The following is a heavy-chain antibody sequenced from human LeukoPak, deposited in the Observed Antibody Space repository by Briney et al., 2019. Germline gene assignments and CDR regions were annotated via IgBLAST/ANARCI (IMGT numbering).Heavy chain of an antibody. D-gene: IGHD4-23*01. J-gene: IGHJ4*02. CDR3: AKVNGGNSHYFDY. CDR2: ISGSGGST. Sequence: GGSLRLSCAASGFTFSSYWMSWVRQAPGKGLEWVSAISGSGGSTYYADSVKGRFTISRDNSKNTLYLQMNSLRAEDTAVYYCAKVNGGNSHYFDYWGQGTLVTVSS. CDR1: GFTFSSYW. V-gene: IGHV3-23*01.